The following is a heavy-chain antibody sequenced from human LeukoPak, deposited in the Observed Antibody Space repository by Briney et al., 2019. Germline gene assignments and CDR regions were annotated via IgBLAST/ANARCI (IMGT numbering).Heavy chain of an antibody. D-gene: IGHD3-16*01. J-gene: IGHJ4*02. CDR3: ARDRPGLYPFDD. CDR1: TINFSDYG. V-gene: IGHV3-23*01. Sequence: GGSLRLSRAASTINFSDYGMGWVRQAPGRGLEWVSVIRGGDDTTNYADSVKGRFTISRDNSKNTLYLQLNSLRAEDAAVYFCARDRPGLYPFDDWGQGTLVTVSS. CDR2: IRGGDDTT.